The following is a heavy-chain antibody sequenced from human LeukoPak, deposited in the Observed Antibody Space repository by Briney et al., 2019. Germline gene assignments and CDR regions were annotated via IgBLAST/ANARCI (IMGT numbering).Heavy chain of an antibody. CDR2: IYYSGST. CDR3: ARQEYYDFWSGKNWFDP. V-gene: IGHV4-38-2*01. Sequence: SETLSLTCAVSGYSISSGYYWGWIRQPPGEGLEWIGSIYYSGSTYYNPSLKSRVTISVDTSKNQFSLKLSSVTAADTAVYYCARQEYYDFWSGKNWFDPWGQGTLVTVSS. D-gene: IGHD3-3*01. CDR1: GYSISSGYY. J-gene: IGHJ5*02.